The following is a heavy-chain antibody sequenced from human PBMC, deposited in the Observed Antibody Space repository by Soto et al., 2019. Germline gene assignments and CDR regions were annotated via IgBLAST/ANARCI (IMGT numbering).Heavy chain of an antibody. CDR3: ARNTAVPNTLWSRYCFDY. CDR2: VYYSGTT. J-gene: IGHJ4*02. D-gene: IGHD2-15*01. CDR1: GGSVSDKTYY. V-gene: IGHV4-61*01. Sequence: PSETLSLTCSVSGGSVSDKTYYWSWIRQPPGKRLEWIGYVYYSGTTNYNPSLKSRVTISVDLSKNRFSLRLSSVTTADTALYYCARNTAVPNTLWSRYCFDYWGQGTVVTVSS.